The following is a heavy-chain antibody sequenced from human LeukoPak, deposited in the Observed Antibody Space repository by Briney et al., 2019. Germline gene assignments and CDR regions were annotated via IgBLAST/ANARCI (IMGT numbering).Heavy chain of an antibody. CDR3: ARDHELGYYDSSGYYYVSPGYFQH. D-gene: IGHD3-22*01. V-gene: IGHV3-48*01. Sequence: GGSLRLSCAASGFTFSSYSMNWVRQAPGKGLEWVSYISSSSSTIYYADSVKGRFTISRDNAKNSLYLQMNSLRAEDTAVYYCARDHELGYYDSSGYYYVSPGYFQHWGQGTLVTVSS. CDR1: GFTFSSYS. J-gene: IGHJ1*01. CDR2: ISSSSSTI.